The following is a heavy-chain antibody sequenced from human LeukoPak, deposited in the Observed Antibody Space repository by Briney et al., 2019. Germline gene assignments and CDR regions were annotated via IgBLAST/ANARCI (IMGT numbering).Heavy chain of an antibody. CDR2: ISAYNGNT. CDR1: GYTFTSYG. V-gene: IGHV1-18*01. CDR3: ARVFCSGGSCYSGWFDP. D-gene: IGHD2-15*01. Sequence: GASVKVSCKASGYTFTSYGISWVRQAPGQGLEWMGWISAYNGNTNYAQKFQGRVTITRNTSISTAYMELSSLRSEDTAVYYCARVFCSGGSCYSGWFDPWGQGTLVTVSS. J-gene: IGHJ5*02.